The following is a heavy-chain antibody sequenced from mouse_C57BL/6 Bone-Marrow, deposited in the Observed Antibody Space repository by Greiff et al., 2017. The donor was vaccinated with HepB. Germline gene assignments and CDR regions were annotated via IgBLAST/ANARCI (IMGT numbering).Heavy chain of an antibody. D-gene: IGHD1-1*01. CDR3: AREELRESEWDY. J-gene: IGHJ4*01. V-gene: IGHV1-53*01. CDR2: INPSNGGT. Sequence: QVQLQQPGTELVKPGASVKLSCKASGYTFTSYWMHWVKQRPGQGLEWIGNINPSNGGTNYNEKFKSKATLTVDKSSSTAYMQLRSLTSEDSAVYYCAREELRESEWDYWGQGTSVTVSS. CDR1: GYTFTSYW.